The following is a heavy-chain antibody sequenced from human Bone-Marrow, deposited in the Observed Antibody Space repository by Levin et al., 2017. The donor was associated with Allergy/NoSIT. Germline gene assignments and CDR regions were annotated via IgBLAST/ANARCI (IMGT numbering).Heavy chain of an antibody. V-gene: IGHV1-46*01. D-gene: IGHD6-19*01. CDR3: ARVGSGWSGGAFDI. Sequence: GASVKVSCKASGYTFTAYYIHWVRQAPGQGPEWMGFINPTGGGTAYAENFRGRVTLTRDASTTTVFMDLSNLRSEDTAVYYCARVGSGWSGGAFDIWGQGTLVTVSS. J-gene: IGHJ3*02. CDR1: GYTFTAYY. CDR2: INPTGGGT.